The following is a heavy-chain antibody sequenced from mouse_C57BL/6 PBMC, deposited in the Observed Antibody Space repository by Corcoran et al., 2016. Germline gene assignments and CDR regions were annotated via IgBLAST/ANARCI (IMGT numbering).Heavy chain of an antibody. CDR1: GYTFTDYY. J-gene: IGHJ3*01. CDR2: INPNNGGT. D-gene: IGHD2-1*01. Sequence: EVQLQQSGPELVKPGASVKISCKASGYTFTDYYMNWVKQSHGKSLEWIGDINPNNGGTSYNQKFKGKATLTVDKSSSTAYMELRSLTSEDSAVYYCARDYGNYVFAYWGQGTLVTVSA. V-gene: IGHV1-26*01. CDR3: ARDYGNYVFAY.